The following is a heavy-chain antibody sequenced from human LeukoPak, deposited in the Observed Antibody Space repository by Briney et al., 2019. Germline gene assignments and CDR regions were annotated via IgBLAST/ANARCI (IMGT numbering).Heavy chain of an antibody. CDR3: ATRTTVFDVDY. CDR2: IRSKANTYAT. CDR1: GFSFSDFA. Sequence: GGSLRLSCAASGFSFSDFAMHWVRQASGKGLEWVGRIRSKANTYATAYAASVKGRFTISRDDSKNTAYLQINSLKIEDTAVYYCATRTTVFDVDYWGQGTLVTVSS. V-gene: IGHV3-73*01. J-gene: IGHJ4*02. D-gene: IGHD3-3*01.